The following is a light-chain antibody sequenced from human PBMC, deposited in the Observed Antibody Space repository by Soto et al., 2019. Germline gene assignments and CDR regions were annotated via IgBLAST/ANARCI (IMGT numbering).Light chain of an antibody. CDR2: WAS. V-gene: IGKV4-1*01. Sequence: DIVMLQSPGSLAVSLGERATINCKSSRSVLYSFDNKNYLAWYQQKPGQPPKLLIYWASTRESGVPDRFSGSWSGTDFTLTISSLQAEDVALYYCQQYYSTPSFGGGTKVEIK. CDR3: QQYYSTPS. CDR1: RSVLYSFDNKNY. J-gene: IGKJ4*01.